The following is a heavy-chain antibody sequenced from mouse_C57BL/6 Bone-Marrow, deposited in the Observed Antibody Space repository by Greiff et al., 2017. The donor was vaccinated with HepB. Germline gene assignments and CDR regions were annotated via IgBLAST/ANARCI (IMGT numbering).Heavy chain of an antibody. CDR2: INPNNGGT. D-gene: IGHD1-1*01. CDR1: GYTFTDYY. J-gene: IGHJ1*03. CDR3: ARVLLRSWYFDV. V-gene: IGHV1-26*01. Sequence: VQLQQSGPELVKPGASVKISCKASGYTFTDYYMNWVKQSHGKSLEWIGDINPNNGGTSYNQKFKGKATLTVDKSSSTAYMELRSLTSEDSAVYYCARVLLRSWYFDVWGTGTTVTVSS.